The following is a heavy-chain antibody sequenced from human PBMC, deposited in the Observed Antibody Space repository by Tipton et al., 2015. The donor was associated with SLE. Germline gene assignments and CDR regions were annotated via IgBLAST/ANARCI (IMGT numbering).Heavy chain of an antibody. D-gene: IGHD4-17*01. CDR2: IYYSGSA. Sequence: TLSLTCTVSGGSISSGGYYWSWIRQHPGKGLEWIGYIYYSGSAYYNPSLKSRVTISVDTSKNQFSLKLSSVTAADTAVYYCARASSYWDYGEGDWYFDLWGRGTLVTVSS. J-gene: IGHJ2*01. V-gene: IGHV4-31*03. CDR1: GGSISSGGYY. CDR3: ARASSYWDYGEGDWYFDL.